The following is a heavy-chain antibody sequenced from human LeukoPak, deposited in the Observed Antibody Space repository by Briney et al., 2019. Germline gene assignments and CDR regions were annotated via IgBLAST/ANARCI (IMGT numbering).Heavy chain of an antibody. V-gene: IGHV4-59*01. CDR3: ARVGGYYGSGSHLDY. D-gene: IGHD3-10*01. J-gene: IGHJ4*02. CDR2: IYYSGST. CDR1: GGSISSYY. Sequence: PSETLSLTCTVSGGSISSYYWSWIRQPPGKGLEWIGYIYYSGSTNYNPSLKSRVTISVDTSKNQFSLKLSSVTAADTAVYYCARVGGYYGSGSHLDYWGQGTLVTVSS.